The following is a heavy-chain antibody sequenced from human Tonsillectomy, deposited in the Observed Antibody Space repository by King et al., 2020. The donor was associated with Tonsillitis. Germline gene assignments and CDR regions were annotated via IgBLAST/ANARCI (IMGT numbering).Heavy chain of an antibody. Sequence: VQLVESGGGLVQPGGSMRLSCAAPGFTFSTYVMNWVRQAPGKVLELVASIGGTFETTYYVDSVKGRFTISRDNLKNTLYLQMNSLRAEDTAVYYCTKALTPVRCGMDVWGQGTTVSVSS. CDR1: GFTFSTYV. CDR3: TKALTPVRCGMDV. V-gene: IGHV3-23*04. CDR2: IGGTFETT. D-gene: IGHD4-23*01. J-gene: IGHJ6*02.